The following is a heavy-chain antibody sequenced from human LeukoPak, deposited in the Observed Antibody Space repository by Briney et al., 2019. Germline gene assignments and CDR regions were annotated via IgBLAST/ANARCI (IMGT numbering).Heavy chain of an antibody. J-gene: IGHJ4*02. Sequence: PSETLSLTCTVSGGSISSSNYYWGWIRQPPEKGLKWIGSIYYSGTTYYNPSLKSRVTLSVDTSKNQFSLRLSSVTAADTAVYYCARQGYSSGWSNYFDYWGQGTLVTVSS. CDR2: IYYSGTT. CDR1: GGSISSSNYY. CDR3: ARQGYSSGWSNYFDY. V-gene: IGHV4-39*01. D-gene: IGHD6-19*01.